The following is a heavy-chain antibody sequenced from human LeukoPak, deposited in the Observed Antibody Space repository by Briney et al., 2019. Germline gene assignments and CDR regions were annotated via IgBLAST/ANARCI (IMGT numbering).Heavy chain of an antibody. CDR2: INPSREST. J-gene: IGHJ4*02. Sequence: ASVKVSCNPSGYTFTSYYMHWVRQAPGQGLEWLGIINPSRESTSYAQKFQGRVTMTRDTSISTAYMELSRLRSDDTAVYYCASHSVMVRGVIPGYWGQGTLVTVSS. V-gene: IGHV1-46*01. CDR3: ASHSVMVRGVIPGY. D-gene: IGHD3-10*01. CDR1: GYTFTSYY.